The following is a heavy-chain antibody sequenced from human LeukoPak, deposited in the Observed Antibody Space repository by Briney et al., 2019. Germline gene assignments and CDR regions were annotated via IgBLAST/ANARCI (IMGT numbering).Heavy chain of an antibody. CDR2: IHPEGNEK. CDR3: ARGDDFSGDH. Sequence: PGGSLRLSCATSGFTFSNFWMSWVRQAPGRGLEWVANIHPEGNEKYHVGSVKGRFTISRDNARNLLFLQINGLRVEDTAVYYCARGDDFSGDHWGQGTLVTVSS. V-gene: IGHV3-7*04. CDR1: GFTFSNFW. J-gene: IGHJ4*02. D-gene: IGHD1-1*01.